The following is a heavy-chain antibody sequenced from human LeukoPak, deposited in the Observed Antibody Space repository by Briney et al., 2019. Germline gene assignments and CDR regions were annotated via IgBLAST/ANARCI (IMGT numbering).Heavy chain of an antibody. CDR2: ISGSGGST. V-gene: IGHV3-23*01. Sequence: PGGSLRLSCAASGFTFSSYSMNWVRQAPGKGLEWVSAISGSGGSTYYADSVKGRFTISRDNSKNTLYLQMNSLRAEDTAVYYCAKIGLRLGEFPWGQGTLVTVSS. D-gene: IGHD3-16*01. J-gene: IGHJ5*02. CDR1: GFTFSSYS. CDR3: AKIGLRLGEFP.